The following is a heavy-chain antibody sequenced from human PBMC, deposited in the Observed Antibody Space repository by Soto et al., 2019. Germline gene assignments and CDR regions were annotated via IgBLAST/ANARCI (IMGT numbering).Heavy chain of an antibody. V-gene: IGHV3-33*01. CDR3: ARDQGGVSYYYYYMDV. J-gene: IGHJ6*03. D-gene: IGHD3-16*01. CDR1: GFTFSSYG. Sequence: QVQLVESGGGVVQPGRSLRLSCAASGFTFSSYGMHWVRQAPGKGLEWVAVIWYDGSNKYYADSVKGRFTISRDNSKNTLYLQMNSLRAEDTAVYYCARDQGGVSYYYYYMDVWGKGTTVTVSS. CDR2: IWYDGSNK.